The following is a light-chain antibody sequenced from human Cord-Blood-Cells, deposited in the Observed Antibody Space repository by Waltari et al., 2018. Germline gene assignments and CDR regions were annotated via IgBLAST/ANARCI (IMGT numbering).Light chain of an antibody. V-gene: IGKV3-20*01. CDR2: GAS. CDR1: QRVSSSY. Sequence: EIVLTQSPGTLSLSPGERATLSCRASQRVSSSYLAWYQQKPAQAPRLLIYGASSRATGSPDRFLGSGCSIDFTLTISRLEPEDFAVYYCQQHGSSPPYTFGQGTKLEIK. CDR3: QQHGSSPPYT. J-gene: IGKJ2*01.